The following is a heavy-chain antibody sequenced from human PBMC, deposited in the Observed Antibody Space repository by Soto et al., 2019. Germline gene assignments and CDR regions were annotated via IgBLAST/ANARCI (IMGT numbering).Heavy chain of an antibody. D-gene: IGHD4-17*01. J-gene: IGHJ4*02. CDR3: ARSHQSGSVTTLDY. V-gene: IGHV4-59*01. CDR2: ISYSGST. Sequence: QVQLQESGPGLVKPSETLSLTCTVSGGSISSYYWSWIRQPPGKGLEWIGYISYSGSTNYNPSLKSRVTISVDTSKNQFSLKLSSVTAADTAVYYCARSHQSGSVTTLDYWGQGTLVTVSS. CDR1: GGSISSYY.